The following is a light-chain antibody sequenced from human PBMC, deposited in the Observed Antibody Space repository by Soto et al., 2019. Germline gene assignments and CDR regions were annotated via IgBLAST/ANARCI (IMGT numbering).Light chain of an antibody. V-gene: IGLV1-40*01. J-gene: IGLJ1*01. Sequence: QSVLTQPPSVSGAPGQRVTISCTGSSSNIGAGYDVHWYQQLPGTAPKLLIYGNSNRPSGVPDRFSGSKSGTSASLAITGLQAEYEADYYCQSYASSLSGFYVFGTGTKLTGL. CDR1: SSNIGAGYD. CDR2: GNS. CDR3: QSYASSLSGFYV.